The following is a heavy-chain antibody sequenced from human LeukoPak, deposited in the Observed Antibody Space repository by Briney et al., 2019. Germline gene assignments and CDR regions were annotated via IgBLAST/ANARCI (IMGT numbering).Heavy chain of an antibody. V-gene: IGHV4-39*01. CDR3: ARKSRDWHHSYRDV. CDR1: GGSIRSFYY. J-gene: IGHJ6*03. CDR2: IYYSGST. Sequence: SETLSLTCNVSGGSIRSFYYWGWIRQPPGKGLEWIGSIYYSGSTYYIPSLKSRVTISVDTSKNQFSLKLSSVTAADTAVYYCARKSRDWHHSYRDVWAKGATVTVSS. D-gene: IGHD3/OR15-3a*01.